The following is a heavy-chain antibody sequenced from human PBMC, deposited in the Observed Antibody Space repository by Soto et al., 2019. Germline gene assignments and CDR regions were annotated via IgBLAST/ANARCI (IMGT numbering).Heavy chain of an antibody. CDR1: GFTVSSNY. J-gene: IGHJ3*02. V-gene: IGHV3-53*01. Sequence: GGSLRLSCAASGFTVSSNYMSWVRQAPGKGLEWVSVIYSGGSTYYADSVKGRFTISRDNSKNTLYLQMNSLRAEDTAVYYCARLAPAAASAAFDIWGQGTMVTVSS. D-gene: IGHD2-2*01. CDR3: ARLAPAAASAAFDI. CDR2: IYSGGST.